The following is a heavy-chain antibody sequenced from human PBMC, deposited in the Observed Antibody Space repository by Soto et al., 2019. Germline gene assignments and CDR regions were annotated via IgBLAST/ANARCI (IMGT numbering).Heavy chain of an antibody. J-gene: IGHJ6*02. D-gene: IGHD3-10*01. Sequence: GGSLRLSCAVSGFTFSTYWMHWFRQAPGKGLVWVSRIKFDGSIINYADSVRGRFTISRDNAKNTVYLQMNSLTAEDTGVYYCARGIKNYYGVDVWGQGTTVTVSS. CDR2: IKFDGSII. V-gene: IGHV3-74*01. CDR3: ARGIKNYYGVDV. CDR1: GFTFSTYW.